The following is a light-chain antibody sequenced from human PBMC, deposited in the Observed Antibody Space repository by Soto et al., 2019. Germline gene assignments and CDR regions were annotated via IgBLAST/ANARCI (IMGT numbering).Light chain of an antibody. V-gene: IGLV1-44*01. CDR1: SSNIGSNI. CDR2: NNN. Sequence: QSVLTQPPSASGTPGQRVTIPCSGSSSNIGSNIVNWYQQLPGTAPKLLMYNNNQRPSGVPDRFSGSKSGTSASLAISGLQSEDEADYHCATWDDSLNGLVFGGGTKLTVL. J-gene: IGLJ3*02. CDR3: ATWDDSLNGLV.